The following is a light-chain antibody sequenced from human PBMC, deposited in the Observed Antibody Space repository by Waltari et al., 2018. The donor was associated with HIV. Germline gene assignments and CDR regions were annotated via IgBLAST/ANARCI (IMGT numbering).Light chain of an antibody. CDR3: ASWDDKLSHWV. CDR1: NSHVGNNF. V-gene: IGLV1-47*01. CDR2: RND. J-gene: IGLJ3*02. Sequence: QSVLTQSPSASKTPGQRVLMSCSGTNSHVGNNFVSCFQQVPGGAPKLVIYRNDRRPSGVPDRFSAAKSGSSASLAISGLQSDDEADYFCASWDDKLSHWVFGGGTKLTV.